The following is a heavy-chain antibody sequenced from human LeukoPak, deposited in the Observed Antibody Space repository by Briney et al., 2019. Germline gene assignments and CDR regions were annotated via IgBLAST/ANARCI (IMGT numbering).Heavy chain of an antibody. CDR3: ARGGYCSSTSCSDQDWFDP. D-gene: IGHD2-2*01. V-gene: IGHV1-8*01. Sequence: ASVKVSCKASGYTFTSYDINWVRQATGQGLEWMGWMNPNSGNTGYAQKFQGRVTMTRNTSISTAYMELSSLRSEDTAVYYCARGGYCSSTSCSDQDWFDPWGQGTLVTVSS. J-gene: IGHJ5*02. CDR1: GYTFTSYD. CDR2: MNPNSGNT.